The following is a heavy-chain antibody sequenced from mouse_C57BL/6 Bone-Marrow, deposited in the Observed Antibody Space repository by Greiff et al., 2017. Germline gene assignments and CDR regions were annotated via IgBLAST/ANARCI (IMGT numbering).Heavy chain of an antibody. J-gene: IGHJ2*01. CDR3: TRGLWYLYYFDY. CDR1: GYTFTDYE. Sequence: QVQLQQSGAELVRPGASVTLSCKASGYTFTDYEMHWVKQTPVHGLEWIGAIDPETDGTAYNQKFKGKAILTADKSSSTAYMELRSLTSEDSAVYYCTRGLWYLYYFDYWGQGTTLTVSS. D-gene: IGHD2-1*01. CDR2: IDPETDGT. V-gene: IGHV1-15*01.